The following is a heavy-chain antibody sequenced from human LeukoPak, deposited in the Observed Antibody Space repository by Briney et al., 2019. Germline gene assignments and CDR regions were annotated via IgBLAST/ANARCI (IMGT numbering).Heavy chain of an antibody. CDR1: GFTFSSYG. CDR3: AKDLYSSGWYSPWYFDL. CDR2: IRYDGSNK. V-gene: IGHV3-30*02. D-gene: IGHD6-19*01. Sequence: GGSLRLSCAASGFTFSSYGMHWVRQAPGKGLEWVAFIRYDGSNKYYADSVKGRFTISRDNSKNTLHLQMNSLRAEDTAVYYCAKDLYSSGWYSPWYFDLWGSGTQVTVSS. J-gene: IGHJ2*01.